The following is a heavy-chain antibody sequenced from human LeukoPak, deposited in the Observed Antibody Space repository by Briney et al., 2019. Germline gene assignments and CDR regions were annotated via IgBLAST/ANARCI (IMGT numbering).Heavy chain of an antibody. D-gene: IGHD1-1*01. CDR2: ISSSGGST. Sequence: GGSQRLSCAASGFTFSSYAMSWVRQAPGKGLEWVSGISSSGGSTYYAGSVKGRFTISRDNSKNTLHVQMSSLRAEDTAVYYCARTDGASYYYYYMDVWGKGTTVTVSS. J-gene: IGHJ6*03. V-gene: IGHV3-23*01. CDR1: GFTFSSYA. CDR3: ARTDGASYYYYYMDV.